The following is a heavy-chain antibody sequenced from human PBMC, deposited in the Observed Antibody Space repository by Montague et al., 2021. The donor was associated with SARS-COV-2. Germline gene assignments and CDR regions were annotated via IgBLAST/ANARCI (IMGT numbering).Heavy chain of an antibody. CDR1: GFTFSRHE. CDR2: ITSDGGII. CDR3: ATLARGLFDHGMDV. V-gene: IGHV3-48*03. J-gene: IGHJ6*02. D-gene: IGHD3-10*01. Sequence: SLRLSCAASGFTFSRHEVNWVRQAPGKGLEWVSYITSDGGIIYYADFVEGRFAISRDNAKNSLYLHMNSLSVGDTAVYCCATLARGLFDHGMDVWGQGTTVTVSS.